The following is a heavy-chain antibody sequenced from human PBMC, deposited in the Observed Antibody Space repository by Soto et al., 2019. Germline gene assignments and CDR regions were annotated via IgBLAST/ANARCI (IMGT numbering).Heavy chain of an antibody. Sequence: SVKVSCTASGVTFSSYAISCVRQSHLQLLEWMVGIIPIFGRANYAQKFQGRVTINADESTSTAYMELSSLRSEDTAVYYCARGNTKPGIAAAGAYYYGMDVWGQGTTVTVSS. D-gene: IGHD6-13*01. V-gene: IGHV1-69*13. J-gene: IGHJ6*02. CDR2: IIPIFGRA. CDR3: ARGNTKPGIAAAGAYYYGMDV. CDR1: GVTFSSYA.